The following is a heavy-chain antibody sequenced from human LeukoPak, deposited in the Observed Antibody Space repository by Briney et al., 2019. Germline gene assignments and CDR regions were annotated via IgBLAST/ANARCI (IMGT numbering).Heavy chain of an antibody. Sequence: PGGSLRLSCAASGFTFSSYGMHWVRQAPRKGLEWVAFIRYDGSNKYYADSVKGRFTISRDNSKNTLYLQMNSLRAEDTAVYYCAKPAGYSSSWNPNFDYWGQGTLVTVSS. CDR2: IRYDGSNK. CDR3: AKPAGYSSSWNPNFDY. CDR1: GFTFSSYG. V-gene: IGHV3-30*02. D-gene: IGHD6-13*01. J-gene: IGHJ4*02.